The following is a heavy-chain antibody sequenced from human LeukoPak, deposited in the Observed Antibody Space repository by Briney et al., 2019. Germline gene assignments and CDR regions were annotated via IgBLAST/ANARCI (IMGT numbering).Heavy chain of an antibody. Sequence: PSETLSLTCTVSGGSISSSSYYWGWIRQPPGKGLEWIGSIYYSGSTYYNPSLKSRVTISVDTSNNQFSLKLSSVTAADTAVYYCRYGDYGNLDAFDIWGQGTMVTVSS. J-gene: IGHJ3*02. CDR3: RYGDYGNLDAFDI. CDR2: IYYSGST. V-gene: IGHV4-39*01. CDR1: GGSISSSSYY. D-gene: IGHD4-17*01.